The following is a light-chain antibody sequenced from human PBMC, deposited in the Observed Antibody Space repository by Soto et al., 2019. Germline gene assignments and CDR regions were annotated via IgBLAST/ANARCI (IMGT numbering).Light chain of an antibody. CDR2: GAS. CDR3: QQYGSSPLT. J-gene: IGKJ4*01. V-gene: IGKV3-20*01. CDR1: QSVSSSY. Sequence: EIVLTQSPGTLSLSPGERATLSCRASQSVSSSYLAWYQQKPGQAPRLLFYGASSRATGIPDRFSGSESGKDSTLSISGPEAEDFAVYYCQQYGSSPLTFGGGNKVEIK.